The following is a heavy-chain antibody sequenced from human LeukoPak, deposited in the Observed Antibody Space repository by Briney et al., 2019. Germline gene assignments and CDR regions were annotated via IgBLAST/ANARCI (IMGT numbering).Heavy chain of an antibody. CDR2: ISWNSGSI. CDR1: GFTFDDYA. J-gene: IGHJ4*02. Sequence: GRSLRLSCAASGFTFDDYAMHWVRQAPGKGLEWVSGISWNSGSIGYADSVKGRFTISRDNAKNSLYLQMNSPRAEDTALYYCAKAVDTAMVNWGQGTLVTVSS. V-gene: IGHV3-9*01. CDR3: AKAVDTAMVN. D-gene: IGHD5-18*01.